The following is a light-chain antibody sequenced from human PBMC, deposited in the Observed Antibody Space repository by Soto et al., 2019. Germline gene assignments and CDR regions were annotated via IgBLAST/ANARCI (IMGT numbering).Light chain of an antibody. V-gene: IGKV1-5*03. CDR2: KAS. CDR1: QTISSC. CDR3: QHYNSYPEA. Sequence: DIQMTQSPSTLSGSVGDRVTITCRASQTISSCLAWYQQKPGKAPNLLIYKASTLKSGVPSRFSGSGSGTEFTLTISSLQPDDFATYYCQHYNSYPEAFGQGTKVELK. J-gene: IGKJ1*01.